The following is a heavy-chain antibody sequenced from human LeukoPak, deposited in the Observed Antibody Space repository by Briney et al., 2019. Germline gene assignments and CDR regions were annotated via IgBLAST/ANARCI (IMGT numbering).Heavy chain of an antibody. D-gene: IGHD3-10*01. V-gene: IGHV3-21*01. J-gene: IGHJ4*02. Sequence: SGGSLRLSCAASGFTFSSYSMNWVRQAPGKGLEWVSSISSSSSYIYYADSVKGRFTISRDNAKNSLYLQMNSLRAEDTAVYYCARDSSRGLVDYFDYWGQGTLVTVSS. CDR3: ARDSSRGLVDYFDY. CDR2: ISSSSSYI. CDR1: GFTFSSYS.